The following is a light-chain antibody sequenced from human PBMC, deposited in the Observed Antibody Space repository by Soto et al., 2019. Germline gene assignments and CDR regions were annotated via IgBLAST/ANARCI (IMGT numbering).Light chain of an antibody. J-gene: IGLJ2*01. V-gene: IGLV1-40*01. CDR2: GNS. CDR1: SSNIGAGYD. CDR3: QSYDSSLSGYVV. Sequence: QSVLTQPPSVSGAPGQRVTISCTGSSSNIGAGYDVHWYQQLPGTAPKLLIYGNSNRPSGVPDRFSGSKSGTSASLAITGXXXXXXXXXYCQSYDSSLSGYVVFGGGTKLTV.